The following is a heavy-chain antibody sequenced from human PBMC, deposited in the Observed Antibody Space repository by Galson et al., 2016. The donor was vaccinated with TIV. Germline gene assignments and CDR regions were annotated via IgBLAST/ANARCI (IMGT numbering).Heavy chain of an antibody. CDR2: IYYSGST. J-gene: IGHJ4*02. D-gene: IGHD2-2*01. CDR1: GGSISSSSSW. Sequence: ETLSLTCSVSGGSISSSSSWWGWIRQPPGKGLEWIGSIYYSGSTYSNPSLNSRVTTSVAPSKRQFSLKLMFVTAADTAVYYCARHLGCSSTSCYGRGGFDYWGQGTLVTVSS. CDR3: ARHLGCSSTSCYGRGGFDY. V-gene: IGHV4-39*01.